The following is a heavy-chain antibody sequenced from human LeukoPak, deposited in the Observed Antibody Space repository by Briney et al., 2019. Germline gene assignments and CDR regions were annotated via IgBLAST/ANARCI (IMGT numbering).Heavy chain of an antibody. V-gene: IGHV3-30*04. CDR2: ASFDGRNK. J-gene: IGHJ4*02. CDR3: TREIDTSSYNLIFDY. CDR1: GFTFNTYT. D-gene: IGHD2-2*01. Sequence: PGRSLTLSCAASGFTFNTYTMHWVRQAPGKGLEWVAFASFDGRNKYYAESVKGRFTISRDNSKNTLYLQMNSLRDEDTALYYCTREIDTSSYNLIFDYWGQGTLVTVTS.